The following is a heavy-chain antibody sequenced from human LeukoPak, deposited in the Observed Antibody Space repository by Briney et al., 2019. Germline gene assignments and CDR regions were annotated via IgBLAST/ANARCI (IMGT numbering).Heavy chain of an antibody. D-gene: IGHD4-11*01. Sequence: GGSLRLSCAASRFTVSSNYMSWVRQAPGKGLEWVSFIYSSGSTYYADSVRGRFTISRDNSNNTLYLQMNSLRVEDTAVYYCARDLISGDYTFDYWGQGALVTVSS. CDR2: IYSSGST. CDR1: RFTVSSNY. CDR3: ARDLISGDYTFDY. J-gene: IGHJ4*02. V-gene: IGHV3-66*01.